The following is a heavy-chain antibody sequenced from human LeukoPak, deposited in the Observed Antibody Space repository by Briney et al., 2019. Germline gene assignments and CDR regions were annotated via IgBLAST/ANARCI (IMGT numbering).Heavy chain of an antibody. CDR1: GGSISTYY. CDR2: IYYSGNT. D-gene: IGHD1-26*01. Sequence: SETLSLTCTVSGGSISTYYWGWVRQPPGKGLEWIGYIYYSGNTNYNPSLKSRVTLSVDTSKNQFSLKLNSVSAADTAVYYCAGTTGRYFEYWGQGILVTVSS. CDR3: AGTTGRYFEY. V-gene: IGHV4-59*01. J-gene: IGHJ4*02.